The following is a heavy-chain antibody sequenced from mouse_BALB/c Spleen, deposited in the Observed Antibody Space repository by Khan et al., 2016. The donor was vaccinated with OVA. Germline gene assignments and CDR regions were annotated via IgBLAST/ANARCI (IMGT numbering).Heavy chain of an antibody. CDR1: GYTFTDYW. J-gene: IGHJ3*01. CDR2: INPSTGYT. V-gene: IGHV1-7*01. D-gene: IGHD2-2*01. Sequence: VQLQQSGAELAKPGASVKMSCKASGYTFTDYWIHWVKKRPGQGLEWIGYINPSTGYTEYNHKFKDKATLTADKSSSTAYMQLSSRTSEDSAVYYCARGVYGSFAYWGQGTLVTVSA. CDR3: ARGVYGSFAY.